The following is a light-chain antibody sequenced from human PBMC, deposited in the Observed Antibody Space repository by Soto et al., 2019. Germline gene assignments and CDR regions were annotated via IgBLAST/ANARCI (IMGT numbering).Light chain of an antibody. V-gene: IGKV1-5*03. CDR2: KAS. J-gene: IGKJ1*01. CDR1: QSISSW. CDR3: QQYNSLWT. Sequence: DIQMTQSPSTLSASVGGRVTITCRASQSISSWLAWYQQKPGKAPKLLIYKASSLESGVPSRFSGSGSGTEFTLTISSLQPDDFATYDCQQYNSLWTLGQGTK.